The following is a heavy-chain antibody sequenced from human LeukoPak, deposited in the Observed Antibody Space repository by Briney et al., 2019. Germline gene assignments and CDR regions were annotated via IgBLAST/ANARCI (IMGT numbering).Heavy chain of an antibody. D-gene: IGHD6-13*01. J-gene: IGHJ3*02. V-gene: IGHV3-23*01. Sequence: GGSLRLSCAASGFTFSSYAMSWVRQAPGKGLEWVSAISGSGGSTYDADSVKGRFTISRDNSKNTLYLQMNSLRAEDTAVYYCARDLRYSLLRDAFDIWGQGTMVTVSP. CDR3: ARDLRYSLLRDAFDI. CDR2: ISGSGGST. CDR1: GFTFSSYA.